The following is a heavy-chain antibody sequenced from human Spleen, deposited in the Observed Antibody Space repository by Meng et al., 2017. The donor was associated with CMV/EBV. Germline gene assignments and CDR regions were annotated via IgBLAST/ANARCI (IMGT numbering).Heavy chain of an antibody. V-gene: IGHV3-43*01. D-gene: IGHD6-13*01. J-gene: IGHJ4*02. CDR1: GFSFDDYT. CDR2: ISWDGGST. CDR3: AKDHSSSWFELDY. Sequence: GESLKISCAASGFSFDDYTMHWVRQAPGKGLEWVSLISWDGGSTYYADFAKGRFTISRDNSKDSLSLQMSSLRTEDTALYYCAKDHSSSWFELDYWGQGTPVTVSS.